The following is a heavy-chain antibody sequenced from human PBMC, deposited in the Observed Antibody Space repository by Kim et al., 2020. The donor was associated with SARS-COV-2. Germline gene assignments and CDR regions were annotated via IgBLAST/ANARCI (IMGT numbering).Heavy chain of an antibody. CDR2: IKSKTDGGTT. CDR1: GFTFSNAW. J-gene: IGHJ6*02. CDR3: TTFMYSSSWFYYYGMDV. D-gene: IGHD6-13*01. Sequence: GGSLRLSCAASGFTFSNAWMSWVRQAPGKGLEWVGRIKSKTDGGTTDYAAPVKDRFTISRDDSKNTLYLQMNSLKTEDTAVYYCTTFMYSSSWFYYYGMDVWGQGTTVTVSS. V-gene: IGHV3-15*01.